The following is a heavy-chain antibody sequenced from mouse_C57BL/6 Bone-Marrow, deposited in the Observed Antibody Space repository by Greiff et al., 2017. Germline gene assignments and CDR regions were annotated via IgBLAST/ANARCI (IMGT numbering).Heavy chain of an antibody. Sequence: QVQLQQSGAELVRPGASVTLSCKASGYTFTDYEMHWVKQTPVHGLEWIGAIDPETGGTAYNQKFKGKAILTADKSSSTAYMELRSRTSEDSAVYYCTRGDYGGPYYYAMDYWGQGTSVTVSS. J-gene: IGHJ4*01. D-gene: IGHD2-4*01. CDR1: GYTFTDYE. CDR2: IDPETGGT. CDR3: TRGDYGGPYYYAMDY. V-gene: IGHV1-15*01.